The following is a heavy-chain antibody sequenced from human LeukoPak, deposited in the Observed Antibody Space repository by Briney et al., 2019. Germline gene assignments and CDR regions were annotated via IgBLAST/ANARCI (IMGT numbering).Heavy chain of an antibody. D-gene: IGHD3-10*01. J-gene: IGHJ3*02. V-gene: IGHV3-30*02. CDR1: GFTFSTSG. Sequence: PGGSLRLSCVASGFTFSTSGIHWVRQSPGKGLDWVAFIRNDGNKKNYAESVKGRFTISRDNSKNTLYLQMNSLRAEDTAVYYCAKVDGIITMGRGVISSYAFDIWGQGTMVTVSS. CDR3: AKVDGIITMGRGVISSYAFDI. CDR2: IRNDGNKK.